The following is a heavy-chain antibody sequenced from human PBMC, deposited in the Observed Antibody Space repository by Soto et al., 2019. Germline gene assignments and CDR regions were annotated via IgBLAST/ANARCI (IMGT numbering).Heavy chain of an antibody. V-gene: IGHV5-10-1*01. J-gene: IGHJ3*02. Sequence: GESLKISCKGSGYSFTSYWISWVRQMPGKGLEWMGRIDPSDSYTNYSPSFQGHVTISADKSISTAYPQWSSLKASDTAMYYCARQTYYDFWSGLYPDAFDIWGQGTMVTVSS. CDR1: GYSFTSYW. CDR2: IDPSDSYT. D-gene: IGHD3-3*01. CDR3: ARQTYYDFWSGLYPDAFDI.